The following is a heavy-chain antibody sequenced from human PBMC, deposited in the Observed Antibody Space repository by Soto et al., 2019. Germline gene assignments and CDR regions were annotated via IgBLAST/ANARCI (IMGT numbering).Heavy chain of an antibody. CDR1: GGSISSYY. CDR3: ARVRGYSYGYGSFDY. Sequence: SETLCLTCTVSGGSISSYYWSWIRQPPGKGLEWIGYIYYSGSTNYNPSLKSRVTISVDTSKNQFSLKLSSVTAADTAVYYCARVRGYSYGYGSFDYWGQGTLGTVSS. D-gene: IGHD5-18*01. V-gene: IGHV4-59*01. J-gene: IGHJ4*02. CDR2: IYYSGST.